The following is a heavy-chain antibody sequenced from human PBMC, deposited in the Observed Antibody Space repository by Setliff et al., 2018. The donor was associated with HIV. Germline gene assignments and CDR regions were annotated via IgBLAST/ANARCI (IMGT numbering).Heavy chain of an antibody. CDR1: GYSFTTNW. CDR2: IYPGDSDT. CDR3: ARGPLLDYDILTGYYHDAFDI. J-gene: IGHJ3*02. Sequence: GESLKISCKGSGYSFTTNWIGWVRQMPGKGLEWMGVIYPGDSDTRYRPSFQGQVTISADKSISTAYLQWSRLKASDTAMYYCARGPLLDYDILTGYYHDAFDIWGQGTMVTVSS. D-gene: IGHD3-9*01. V-gene: IGHV5-51*01.